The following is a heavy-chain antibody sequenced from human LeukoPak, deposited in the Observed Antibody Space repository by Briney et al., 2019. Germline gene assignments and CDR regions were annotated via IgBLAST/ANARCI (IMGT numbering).Heavy chain of an antibody. Sequence: GRSLRLSCAASGFTFSSYGMHWVRQAPGKGLEWVAVISYNGSNKYYADSVKGRFTISRDNSKNTLYLQMNSLRAEDTAVYYCAKDMYSSSWYYFDYWGQGTLVTVSS. V-gene: IGHV3-30*18. CDR1: GFTFSSYG. CDR2: ISYNGSNK. CDR3: AKDMYSSSWYYFDY. J-gene: IGHJ4*02. D-gene: IGHD6-13*01.